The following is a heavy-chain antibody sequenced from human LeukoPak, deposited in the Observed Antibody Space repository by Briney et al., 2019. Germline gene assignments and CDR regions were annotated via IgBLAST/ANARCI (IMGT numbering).Heavy chain of an antibody. Sequence: SVKVSCKASGGTFSSYAISWVRQAPGQGLEWMGGIIPIFGTANYAQKFQGRVTITADESTSTAYMELSSLRSEDTAVYYCARKMRIQLWYNWFDPWGQGTLVTVSS. CDR3: ARKMRIQLWYNWFDP. CDR1: GGTFSSYA. V-gene: IGHV1-69*01. D-gene: IGHD5-18*01. J-gene: IGHJ5*02. CDR2: IIPIFGTA.